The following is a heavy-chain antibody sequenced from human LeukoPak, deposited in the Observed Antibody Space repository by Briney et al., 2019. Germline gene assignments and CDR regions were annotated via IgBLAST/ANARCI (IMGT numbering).Heavy chain of an antibody. CDR2: IEEDGSEK. CDR1: GFTFSRYW. D-gene: IGHD5-12*01. CDR3: ARDRYASL. V-gene: IGHV3-7*01. J-gene: IGHJ4*02. Sequence: GGSLRLSCAGSGFTFSRYWMSWVRQAPGKGLEWLANIEEDGSEKYYVASVKGRFTISRDNAKNSLYLQMNSVRAEDTAIYYCARDRYASLWGQGTLVTVSS.